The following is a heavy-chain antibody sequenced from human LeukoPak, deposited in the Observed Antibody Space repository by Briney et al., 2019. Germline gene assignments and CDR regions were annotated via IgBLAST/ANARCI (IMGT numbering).Heavy chain of an antibody. CDR2: ISWNSGSI. J-gene: IGHJ4*02. CDR3: AKDIVDTAAYYFDY. D-gene: IGHD5-18*01. Sequence: GGSLRLSCAASGFTFDDYAMHWVRQAPGKGLEWVSGISWNSGSIGYADSVKGRFTISRDNPKNSLYLQMNSLRAEDTALYYCAKDIVDTAAYYFDYWGQGTLVTVSS. V-gene: IGHV3-9*01. CDR1: GFTFDDYA.